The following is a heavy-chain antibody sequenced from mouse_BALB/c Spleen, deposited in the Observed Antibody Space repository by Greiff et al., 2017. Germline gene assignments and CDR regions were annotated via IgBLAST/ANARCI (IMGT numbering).Heavy chain of an antibody. V-gene: IGHV14-3*02. CDR1: GFNIKDTY. D-gene: IGHD1-2*01. CDR2: IDPANGNT. Sequence: EVKLMESGAELVKPGASVKLSCTASGFNIKDTYMHWVKQRPEQGLEWIGRIDPANGNTKYDPKFQGKATITADTSSNTAYLQLSSLTSEDTAVYYCASVGAITTAWFAYWGQGTLVTVSA. CDR3: ASVGAITTAWFAY. J-gene: IGHJ3*01.